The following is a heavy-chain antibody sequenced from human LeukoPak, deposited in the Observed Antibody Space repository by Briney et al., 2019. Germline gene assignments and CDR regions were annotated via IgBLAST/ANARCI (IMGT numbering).Heavy chain of an antibody. Sequence: PSQTLSLTCAVSGGSFSGFYWTWIRHPPGKGLEWMGEINHSGSTNYNPSLKSRVTMSVDTSKNQFSLKLSSVTAADTAVYYCARETELKWFGDSDYWSEGTLVTVSS. CDR2: INHSGST. CDR1: GGSFSGFY. D-gene: IGHD3-10*01. V-gene: IGHV4-34*01. CDR3: ARETELKWFGDSDY. J-gene: IGHJ4*02.